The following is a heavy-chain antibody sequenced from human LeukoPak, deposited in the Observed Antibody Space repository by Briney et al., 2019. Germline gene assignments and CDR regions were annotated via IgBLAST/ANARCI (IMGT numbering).Heavy chain of an antibody. CDR2: IYHSGST. J-gene: IGHJ4*02. D-gene: IGHD3-10*01. CDR3: ARGGDYYGSGSQFDY. V-gene: IGHV4-4*02. Sequence: SETLSLTCAVSGGSISSSNWWSWVRQPPGKGLEWIGEIYHSGSTNYNPSLKSRVTISVDKSKNQFSLKLSSVTAADTAVYYCARGGDYYGSGSQFDYWGQGTLVTVSS. CDR1: GGSISSSNW.